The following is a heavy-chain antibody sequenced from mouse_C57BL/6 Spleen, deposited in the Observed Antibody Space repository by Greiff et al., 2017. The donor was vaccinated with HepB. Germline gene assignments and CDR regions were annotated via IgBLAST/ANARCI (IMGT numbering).Heavy chain of an antibody. CDR3: ARHSHYYGTNFDY. Sequence: DVHLVESGGGLVKPGGSLKLSCAASGFTFSSYTMSWVRQTPEKRLEWVATISGGGGNTYYPDSVKGRFTISRDNAKNTLYLQMSSLRSEDTALYYCARHSHYYGTNFDYWGQGTTLTVSS. CDR2: ISGGGGNT. CDR1: GFTFSSYT. V-gene: IGHV5-9*01. D-gene: IGHD1-1*01. J-gene: IGHJ2*01.